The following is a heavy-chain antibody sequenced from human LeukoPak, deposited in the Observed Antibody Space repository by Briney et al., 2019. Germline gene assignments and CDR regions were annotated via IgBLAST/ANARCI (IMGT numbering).Heavy chain of an antibody. D-gene: IGHD3-9*01. CDR2: ISGNAVNI. V-gene: IGHV3-23*01. CDR1: GFTFSSCA. Sequence: GGSLRLSCAASGFTFSSCAMSWLRQAPGKGLEWVSGISGNAVNIFYADSVKGRFTISRDNSNNTLFLLMNSLRAEDTAVYYCAKRHFDWSTNYYYGMDVWGQGTTVTVSS. J-gene: IGHJ6*02. CDR3: AKRHFDWSTNYYYGMDV.